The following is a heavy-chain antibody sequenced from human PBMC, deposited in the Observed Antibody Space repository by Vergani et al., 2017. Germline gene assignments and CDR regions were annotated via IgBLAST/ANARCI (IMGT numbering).Heavy chain of an antibody. J-gene: IGHJ6*03. Sequence: EVELVDSGGKVVRPGGSFRLSCVASGFRFDQFGMMWVRQSPGKGPGWVAGISFNGLTVGYSESVEGRFTISRDNSKKSLFLQMSNVRAEDTASYHCARGGLYSFYYFMNVWGNGTTVKVSS. CDR3: ARGGLYSFYYFMNV. D-gene: IGHD2/OR15-2a*01. CDR2: ISFNGLTV. CDR1: GFRFDQFG. V-gene: IGHV3-20*01.